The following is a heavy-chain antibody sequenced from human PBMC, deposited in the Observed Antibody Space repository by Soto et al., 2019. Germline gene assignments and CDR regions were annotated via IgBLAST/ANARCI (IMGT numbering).Heavy chain of an antibody. D-gene: IGHD2-21*02. CDR1: GGSITSYY. J-gene: IGHJ5*02. V-gene: IGHV4-59*01. Sequence: SLSCSVSGGSITSYYWNWIRQPPGKGLEWIGYIFYSGSMGSTNYNPSLKSRVTISVDTSKNQFSLKLSYVTAAYTAVYYCARTALGWLDXWGQGTLVTVSX. CDR2: IFYSGSMGST. CDR3: ARTALGWLDX.